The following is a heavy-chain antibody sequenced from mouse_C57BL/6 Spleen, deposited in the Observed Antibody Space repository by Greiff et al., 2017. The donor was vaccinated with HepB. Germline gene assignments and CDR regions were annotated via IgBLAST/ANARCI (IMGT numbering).Heavy chain of an antibody. V-gene: IGHV2-6*03. Sequence: VKLMESGPGLVAPSQSLSITCTVSGFSLTSYGVHWVRQPPGKGLEWLVVIWSDGSTTYNSALKSRLSISKDNSKSQVFLKMNSLQTDDTAMYYCAREAVTGTYFDYWGQGTTLTVSS. CDR3: AREAVTGTYFDY. CDR1: GFSLTSYG. D-gene: IGHD4-1*01. CDR2: IWSDGST. J-gene: IGHJ2*01.